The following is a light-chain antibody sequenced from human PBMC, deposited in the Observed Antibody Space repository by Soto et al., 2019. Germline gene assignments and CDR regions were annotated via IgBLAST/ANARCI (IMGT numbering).Light chain of an antibody. CDR3: SSYTSSSTLGYV. J-gene: IGLJ1*01. CDR2: EVS. Sequence: QSALTQPASVSGSPGQSITISRTGTSSDVGGYNYVSWYQHHPGKAPKLMIYEVSNRPSGVSNRFSGSKSGNTASLTISGLQAEDEADYYCSSYTSSSTLGYVFGTGTKATVL. CDR1: SSDVGGYNY. V-gene: IGLV2-14*01.